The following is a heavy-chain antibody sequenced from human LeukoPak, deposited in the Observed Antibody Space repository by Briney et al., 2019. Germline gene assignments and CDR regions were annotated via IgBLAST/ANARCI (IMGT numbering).Heavy chain of an antibody. V-gene: IGHV3-30-3*01. CDR1: GFTFSGFW. D-gene: IGHD2-15*01. J-gene: IGHJ4*02. Sequence: PGGSLRLSCAVSGFTFSGFWMSWSRQAPGKGLEWVAVISYDGSNKYYADSVKGRFTISRDNSKNTLYLQINSLRADDTAVHYCARGGAYCSGGSCRADDYWGQGTLVTVSS. CDR3: ARGGAYCSGGSCRADDY. CDR2: ISYDGSNK.